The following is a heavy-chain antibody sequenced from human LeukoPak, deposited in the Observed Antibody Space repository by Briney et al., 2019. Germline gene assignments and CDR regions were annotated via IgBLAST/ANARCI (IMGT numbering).Heavy chain of an antibody. CDR1: GGSISSYY. Sequence: SETLSLTCTDSGGSISSYYWSWIQQPAGNGLEWIGRIYTSGSTNYNPSLKSRVTMSVDTSKNQFSLKLSSVTAADTAVYYCAREIRGAGMAFDIWGQGTMVTVSS. CDR3: AREIRGAGMAFDI. J-gene: IGHJ3*02. V-gene: IGHV4-4*07. CDR2: IYTSGST. D-gene: IGHD6-13*01.